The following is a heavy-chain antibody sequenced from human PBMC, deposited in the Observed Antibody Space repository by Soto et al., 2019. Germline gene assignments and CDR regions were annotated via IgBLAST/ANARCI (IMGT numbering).Heavy chain of an antibody. V-gene: IGHV4-59*01. J-gene: IGHJ6*02. CDR3: PSFLFGYCGADCYPLYV. CDR1: GDSISGYY. Sequence: SETLSLTCTVSGDSISGYYWSWIRQPPGKRLERIGYMYNTGNTIYNPYFKSRVTISVDMSKNQFSLKLNSVAAADTSVYLCPSFLFGYCGADCYPLYVWGQGNTVT. D-gene: IGHD2-21*02. CDR2: MYNTGNT.